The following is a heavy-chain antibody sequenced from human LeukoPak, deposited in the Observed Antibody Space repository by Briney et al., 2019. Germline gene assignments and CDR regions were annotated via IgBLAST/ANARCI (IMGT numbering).Heavy chain of an antibody. Sequence: PGGSLRLSCAASGFTFGNYWMHWVRQAPGKGLVWVARTNLHGTTVDYADSVKGRFTISRDNAKNTLFLQMNSLRAEDTAVYYCASGYTYVRLGDHWGQGTLVTVSS. J-gene: IGHJ4*02. CDR2: TNLHGTTV. CDR1: GFTFGNYW. V-gene: IGHV3-74*01. CDR3: ASGYTYVRLGDH. D-gene: IGHD5-18*01.